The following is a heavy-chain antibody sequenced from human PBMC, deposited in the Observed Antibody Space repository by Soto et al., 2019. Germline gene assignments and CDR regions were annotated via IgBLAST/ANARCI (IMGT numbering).Heavy chain of an antibody. J-gene: IGHJ6*02. CDR3: ARDKDRQQLGGNYYYGIDV. CDR1: GGTFSSYA. CDR2: IIPIFGTA. Sequence: SVKVSCKASGGTFSSYAISWVRQAPGQGLEWMGGIIPIFGTADYAQKFQGRVTITADESTSTAYMELSSLRSEDTAVYYCARDKDRQQLGGNYYYGIDVWGQGTTVTVSS. D-gene: IGHD3-3*02. V-gene: IGHV1-69*13.